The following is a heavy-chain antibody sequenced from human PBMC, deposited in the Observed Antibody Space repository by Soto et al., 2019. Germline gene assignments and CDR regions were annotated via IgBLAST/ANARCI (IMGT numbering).Heavy chain of an antibody. D-gene: IGHD3-10*01. V-gene: IGHV1-8*01. CDR1: GYTFTSYD. Sequence: ASVKVSCKASGYTFTSYDINWVRQATGQGLEWMGWMNPNSGNTGYAQKFQGRVTMTRNASISTAYMELSSLRSEDTAVYYCARGALVRGKNKMGYYYYYMDVWGKGTTVTVSS. J-gene: IGHJ6*03. CDR2: MNPNSGNT. CDR3: ARGALVRGKNKMGYYYYYMDV.